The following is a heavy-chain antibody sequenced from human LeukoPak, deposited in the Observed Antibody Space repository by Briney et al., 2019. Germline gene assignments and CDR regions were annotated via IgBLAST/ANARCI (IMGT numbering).Heavy chain of an antibody. CDR3: ARDQGQRYQLLSLPYYYYMDV. CDR1: GGSISSYY. J-gene: IGHJ6*03. Sequence: TSETLSLTCTVSGGSISSYYWSWIRQPAGKGLEWIGRIYTSGSTNYNPSLKSRVTMSVDTSKNQFSLKLSSVTAADTAVYYRARDQGQRYQLLSLPYYYYMDVWGKGTTVTVSS. CDR2: IYTSGST. V-gene: IGHV4-4*07. D-gene: IGHD2-2*01.